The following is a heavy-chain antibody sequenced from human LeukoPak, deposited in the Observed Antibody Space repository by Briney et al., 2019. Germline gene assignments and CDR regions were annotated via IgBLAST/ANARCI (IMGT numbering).Heavy chain of an antibody. V-gene: IGHV4-59*01. CDR2: IYYSGST. CDR1: GGSISRYY. Sequence: SETLSLTCTVSGGSISRYYWSWVRQPPGKGLEYIGNIYYSGSTNYNPSLKSRVTISVDTSKNQFSLKLSSVTAADTAVYYCARDYRSNCSGGSCYFSASWYFDLWGRGTLVTVSS. CDR3: ARDYRSNCSGGSCYFSASWYFDL. J-gene: IGHJ2*01. D-gene: IGHD2-15*01.